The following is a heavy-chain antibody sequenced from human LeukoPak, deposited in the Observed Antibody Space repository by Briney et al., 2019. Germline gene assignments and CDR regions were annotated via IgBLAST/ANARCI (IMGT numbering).Heavy chain of an antibody. Sequence: GGSLRLSCAASGFTFSSYGMHWVRQAPGKGLEWVAFIRYDGSNKYYADSVKGRFTISRDNSKNTLYLKMNSLRAEDTAVYYCARGMQRITMIVVVVQAFDIWGQGTMVTVSS. J-gene: IGHJ3*02. CDR3: ARGMQRITMIVVVVQAFDI. V-gene: IGHV3-30*02. CDR2: IRYDGSNK. CDR1: GFTFSSYG. D-gene: IGHD3-22*01.